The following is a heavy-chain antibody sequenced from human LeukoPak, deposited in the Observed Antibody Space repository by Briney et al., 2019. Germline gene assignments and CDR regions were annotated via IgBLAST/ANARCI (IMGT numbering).Heavy chain of an antibody. D-gene: IGHD1-1*01. CDR2: IYHSGSS. CDR1: GDSIGSGGYY. Sequence: PSETLSLTCSVSGDSIGSGGYYWSWIRQSPGKALEWIGHIYHSGSSNYNPSLKSRVVMSVDRSKNQFSLTLASVTAADTAVYYCARERRSGIPYDLPYWGQGTLVTVSS. CDR3: ARERRSGIPYDLPY. J-gene: IGHJ4*02. V-gene: IGHV4-30-2*06.